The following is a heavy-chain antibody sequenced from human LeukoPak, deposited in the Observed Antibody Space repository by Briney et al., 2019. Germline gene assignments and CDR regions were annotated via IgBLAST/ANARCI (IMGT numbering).Heavy chain of an antibody. Sequence: GGSLRLSCAASGFTVSSNYMSWVRQAPGKGLEWVSVIYSGGSTYYADSVKGRFTISRDNSKNTLHLQMNSLRAEDTAIYYCAKDKGPRSGYYRYWGQGTLVTVSS. J-gene: IGHJ4*02. CDR1: GFTVSSNY. CDR3: AKDKGPRSGYYRY. D-gene: IGHD3-22*01. V-gene: IGHV3-66*01. CDR2: IYSGGST.